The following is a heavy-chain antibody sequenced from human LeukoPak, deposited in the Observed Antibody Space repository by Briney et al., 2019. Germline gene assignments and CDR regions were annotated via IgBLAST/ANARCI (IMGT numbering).Heavy chain of an antibody. CDR1: GFTFSSYS. V-gene: IGHV3-21*01. CDR2: ITSSSSYI. CDR3: AREGLSMYYFDY. J-gene: IGHJ4*02. Sequence: GGSLRLSCAASGFTFSSYSMNWVRQAPGKGLEWVSSITSSSSYIYYADSVKGRFTISRDYAKNSLYLQMNSLRAEDTAVYYCAREGLSMYYFDYWGQGTLVTVSS.